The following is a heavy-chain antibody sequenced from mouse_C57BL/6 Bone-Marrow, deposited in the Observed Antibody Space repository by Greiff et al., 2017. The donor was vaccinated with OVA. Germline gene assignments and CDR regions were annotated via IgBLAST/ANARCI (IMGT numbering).Heavy chain of an antibody. Sequence: VKLMESGAELVRPGTSVKVSCKASGYAFTNYLIEWVKQRPGQGLEWIGVINPGSGGTNYNEKFKGKATLTADKSSSTAYMQLSSLTSEDSAVYFCARGNWEKGFDDWGQGTTLTVSS. CDR1: GYAFTNYL. CDR3: ARGNWEKGFDD. J-gene: IGHJ2*01. D-gene: IGHD4-1*01. V-gene: IGHV1-54*01. CDR2: INPGSGGT.